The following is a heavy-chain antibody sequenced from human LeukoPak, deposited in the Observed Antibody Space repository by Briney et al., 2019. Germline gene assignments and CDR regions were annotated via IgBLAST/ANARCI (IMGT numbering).Heavy chain of an antibody. Sequence: GGSLRLSCAASGFTFSDYYMSWIRQAPGKGLEWLSYISSSGSTIYYADSVKGRFTISRDNAENSLYLQMNSLRAEDTAVYYCARAKGGDYVYYGMDVWGQGTTVTVSS. CDR1: GFTFSDYY. CDR2: ISSSGSTI. D-gene: IGHD4-17*01. J-gene: IGHJ6*02. V-gene: IGHV3-11*01. CDR3: ARAKGGDYVYYGMDV.